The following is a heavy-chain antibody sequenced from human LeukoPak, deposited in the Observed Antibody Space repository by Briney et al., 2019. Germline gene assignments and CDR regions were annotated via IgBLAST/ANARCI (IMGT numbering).Heavy chain of an antibody. CDR1: GSMFAGHY. J-gene: IGHJ4*02. CDR2: ISPSNGAT. V-gene: IGHV1-2*02. Sequence: ASVKVSRKASGSMFAGHYRHWMRQAPGQGLEWMGWISPSNGATKYAQNFQGRVTMTRDTSISTAYMELSDLRSDDTAAYYCAVSVQAAAIPAFDNWGQGTLVTVSS. D-gene: IGHD6-25*01. CDR3: AVSVQAAAIPAFDN.